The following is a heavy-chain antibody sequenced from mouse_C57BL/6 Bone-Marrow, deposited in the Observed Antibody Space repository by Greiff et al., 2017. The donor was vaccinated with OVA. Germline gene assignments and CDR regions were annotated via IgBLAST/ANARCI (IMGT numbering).Heavy chain of an antibody. D-gene: IGHD6-1*01. CDR1: GFTFSSYA. J-gene: IGHJ1*03. Sequence: EVHLVESGGGLVKPGGSLKLSCAASGFTFSSYAMSWVRQTPEKRLEWVATISDGGSYTYYPDNVKGRFTISRDNAKNNLYLQMSPLKSEDTAMYYCAGDEISSGYFDVWGTGTTVTVSS. CDR2: ISDGGSYT. CDR3: AGDEISSGYFDV. V-gene: IGHV5-4*01.